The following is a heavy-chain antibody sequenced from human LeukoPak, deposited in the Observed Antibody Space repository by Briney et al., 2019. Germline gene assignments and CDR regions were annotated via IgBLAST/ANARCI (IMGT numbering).Heavy chain of an antibody. Sequence: SETLSLTCTVSGGSLSSSSYYWGWIRQPPGKGLEGIGSIYDSGGTYYNPSLKSRFTISVDTSKNQFSLKLSSVTAADTAVYYCAREGDSNYYFDSWGQGTLVTVSS. CDR2: IYDSGGT. CDR3: AREGDSNYYFDS. J-gene: IGHJ4*02. D-gene: IGHD4-11*01. CDR1: GGSLSSSSYY. V-gene: IGHV4-39*07.